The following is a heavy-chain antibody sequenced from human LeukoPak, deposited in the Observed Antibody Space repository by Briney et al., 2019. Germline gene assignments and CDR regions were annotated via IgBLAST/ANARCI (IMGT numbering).Heavy chain of an antibody. Sequence: GGSLRLSCEASGDTFSGHSVIWVRQAPGKGLEWISYIGYGGSLIHFADSVKGRFGISRDDAKNSLYLYINTLRAEDTAIYYCAREYDSRARFDSWGQGILVTVSS. CDR1: GDTFSGHS. CDR3: AREYDSRARFDS. CDR2: IGYGGSLI. D-gene: IGHD4-11*01. J-gene: IGHJ4*02. V-gene: IGHV3-48*01.